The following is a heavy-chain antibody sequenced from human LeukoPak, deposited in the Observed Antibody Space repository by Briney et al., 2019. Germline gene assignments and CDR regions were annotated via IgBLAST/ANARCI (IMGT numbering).Heavy chain of an antibody. Sequence: ASVKVSCKASGYTFTSYGISWVRQAPGQGLEWMGWISAYNGNTNYAQKLQGRVTMTRDTSISTAYMELSRLRSDDTAVYYCARGLMVYHTGEEADYWGQGTLVTVSS. CDR3: ARGLMVYHTGEEADY. V-gene: IGHV1-18*01. D-gene: IGHD2-8*01. CDR2: ISAYNGNT. CDR1: GYTFTSYG. J-gene: IGHJ4*02.